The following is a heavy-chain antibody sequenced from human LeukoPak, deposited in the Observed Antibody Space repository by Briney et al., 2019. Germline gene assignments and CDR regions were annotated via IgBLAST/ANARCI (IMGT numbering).Heavy chain of an antibody. D-gene: IGHD4-17*01. CDR3: ARQTTVTTDAWDGFDY. Sequence: GGSLRLSCAASGFPINSYTMNWVRQAPGKGLEWVSSISSSGIYIYYADSVKGRFTISRDNAKNSLYLQMNSLRAEDTAVYYCARQTTVTTDAWDGFDYWGQGTLVTVSS. V-gene: IGHV3-21*01. J-gene: IGHJ4*02. CDR2: ISSSGIYI. CDR1: GFPINSYT.